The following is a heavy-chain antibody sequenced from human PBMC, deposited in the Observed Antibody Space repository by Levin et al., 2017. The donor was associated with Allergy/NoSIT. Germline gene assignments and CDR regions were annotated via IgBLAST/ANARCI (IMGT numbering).Heavy chain of an antibody. V-gene: IGHV3-74*01. CDR3: ADMSGGYDAFDI. CDR1: GFTFSSYW. CDR2: INHDGSSI. Sequence: GESLKISCAASGFTFSSYWMHWVRQAPGQGLVWVSRINHDGSSISYADSVKGRLTISRDNAKNTLYLQMNSLRVEDTAVYYCADMSGGYDAFDIRGQGTMATVSS. D-gene: IGHD3-3*01. J-gene: IGHJ3*02.